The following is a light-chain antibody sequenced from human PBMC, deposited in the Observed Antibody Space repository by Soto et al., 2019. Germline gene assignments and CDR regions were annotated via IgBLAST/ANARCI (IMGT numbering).Light chain of an antibody. CDR2: GAS. CDR3: QQYNNWPQT. V-gene: IGKV3-15*01. Sequence: EIVMTQSPAALSVSPGERVTLSCRASQSVSSNLAWYQQKPGRAPRLLIYGASTRATGIPARFSGSGSGTEFTLTISSLQSEDFAAYFCQQYNNWPQTFGQGTKVEIK. CDR1: QSVSSN. J-gene: IGKJ1*01.